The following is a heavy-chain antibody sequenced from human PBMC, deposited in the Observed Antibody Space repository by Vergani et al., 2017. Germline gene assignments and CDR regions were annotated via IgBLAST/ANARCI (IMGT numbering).Heavy chain of an antibody. V-gene: IGHV1-8*01. CDR1: GYTFTSYD. CDR2: MNPNSGNT. D-gene: IGHD3-3*01. Sequence: QVQLVQSGAEVKKPGASVKVSCKASGYTFTSYDINWVRQATGQGLEWMGWMNPNSGNTGYAQKFQGRVTMTRNTSISTAYMGLSSLRSEDTAVYYCARASKYYDFWSGYGYYYYMDVWGKGTTVTVSS. CDR3: ARASKYYDFWSGYGYYYYMDV. J-gene: IGHJ6*03.